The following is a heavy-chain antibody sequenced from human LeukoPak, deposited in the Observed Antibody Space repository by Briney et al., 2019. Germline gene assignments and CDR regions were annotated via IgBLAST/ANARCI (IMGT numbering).Heavy chain of an antibody. D-gene: IGHD2/OR15-2a*01. V-gene: IGHV1-18*03. CDR2: ISTYNGNT. CDR3: ARNMRL. CDR1: GYTFTSYG. Sequence: EASVKVSCKASGYTFTSYGIIWVRQAPGQGLEWMGWISTYNGNTNYAQKIQGRVIMTTDTSASTAYMELSSLRSEDMAVYYCARNMRLWGQGTLVTVSS. J-gene: IGHJ4*02.